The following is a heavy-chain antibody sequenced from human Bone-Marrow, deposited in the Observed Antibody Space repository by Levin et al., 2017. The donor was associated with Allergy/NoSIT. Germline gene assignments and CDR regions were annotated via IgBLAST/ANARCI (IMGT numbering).Heavy chain of an antibody. V-gene: IGHV3-30*04. CDR3: ARSSDGWITGWLDS. D-gene: IGHD5-24*01. CDR2: IAYDGNNK. Sequence: PGGSLRLSCTVSGFTLSSYAMHWVRQAPGKGLECVAVIAYDGNNKFYTDSVNGRFTISRDSSKNTLYLEMNSLGSEDTAMYYCARSSDGWITGWLDSWGQGTLVTVSA. CDR1: GFTLSSYA. J-gene: IGHJ5*01.